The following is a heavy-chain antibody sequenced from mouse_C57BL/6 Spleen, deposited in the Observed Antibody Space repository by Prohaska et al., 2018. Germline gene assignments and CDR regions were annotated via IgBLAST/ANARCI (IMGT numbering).Heavy chain of an antibody. CDR3: VRHTVTTTY. Sequence: EVQLVESGGGLVQPKGSLKLSCAASGFSFNTYAMNWVRQAPGKGLEWVVRIRSKSNNYATYYSDSLKDRFTISRDDSESMLYLQINNLKTEDTAMYYCVRHTVTTTYWGQGTLVTVSA. D-gene: IGHD1-1*01. CDR2: IRSKSNNYAT. V-gene: IGHV10-1*01. CDR1: GFSFNTYA. J-gene: IGHJ3*01.